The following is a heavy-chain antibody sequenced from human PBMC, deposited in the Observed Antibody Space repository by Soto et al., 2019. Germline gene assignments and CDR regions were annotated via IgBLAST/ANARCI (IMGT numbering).Heavy chain of an antibody. J-gene: IGHJ6*03. D-gene: IGHD5-12*01. Sequence: QVQLVQSGAELKKPGASVTVSCRSSGDTFNDYCIHWVRQAPGQGLEWMGWINPNSGVTKYAQKFQGWVSMTRDTSIRTVYMQLSRLRSDDTAVYYCARESGGATATLDYYYFYMAVWGTGTTVTVSS. CDR3: ARESGGATATLDYYYFYMAV. CDR1: GDTFNDYC. V-gene: IGHV1-2*04. CDR2: INPNSGVT.